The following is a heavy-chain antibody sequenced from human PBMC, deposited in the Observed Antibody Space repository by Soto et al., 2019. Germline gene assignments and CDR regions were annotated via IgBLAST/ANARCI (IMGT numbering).Heavy chain of an antibody. CDR1: GFTVSSNY. CDR2: IYSGGST. CDR3: ARENYVDDYYYYGMDV. J-gene: IGHJ6*02. D-gene: IGHD1-7*01. V-gene: IGHV3-53*01. Sequence: SGGSLRLSCAASGFTVSSNYMSWVRQAPGKGLEWVSVIYSGGSTYYADSVKGRFTISRDNSKNTLYLQMNSLRAEDTAVYYCARENYVDDYYYYGMDVWCQGTTVTVSS.